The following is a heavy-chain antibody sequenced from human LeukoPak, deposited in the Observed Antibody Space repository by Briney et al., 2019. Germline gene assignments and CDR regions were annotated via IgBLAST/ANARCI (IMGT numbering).Heavy chain of an antibody. V-gene: IGHV3-23*01. CDR3: ARRAYGSGGYDLYYYYGMDV. CDR1: GFTFSSYA. Sequence: GGSLRLSCVASGFTFSSYAMSWVRQAPGKGLEWVSAISGGGASTYYADSVKGRFTISRDNSKNTLYLQMNSLRAEDTAAYYCARRAYGSGGYDLYYYYGMDVWGQGTTVTVSS. D-gene: IGHD3-10*01. J-gene: IGHJ6*02. CDR2: ISGGGAST.